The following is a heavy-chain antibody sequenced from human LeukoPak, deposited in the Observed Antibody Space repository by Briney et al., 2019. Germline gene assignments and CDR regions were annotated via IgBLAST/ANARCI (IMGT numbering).Heavy chain of an antibody. CDR1: GGSFSGYY. CDR3: ARAPYGGNPQVDY. CDR2: INHSGST. V-gene: IGHV4-34*01. D-gene: IGHD4-17*01. Sequence: SETLSLTCAVYGGSFSGYYWSWIRQPPGKGLEWSGEINHSGSTNYNPSLKSRVTISVDTSKNQFSLKLSSVTAADTAVYYCARAPYGGNPQVDYWGQGTLVTVSS. J-gene: IGHJ4*02.